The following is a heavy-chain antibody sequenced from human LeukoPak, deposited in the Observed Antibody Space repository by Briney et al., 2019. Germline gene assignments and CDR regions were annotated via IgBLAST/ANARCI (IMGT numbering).Heavy chain of an antibody. V-gene: IGHV3-23*01. D-gene: IGHD2-2*01. CDR1: GFTVSSNY. J-gene: IGHJ5*02. CDR2: ISASGSTT. Sequence: SGGSLRLSCAASGFTVSSNYMSWVRQAPGKGLEWVSSISASGSTTNYADSVRGRFTISRDNSKNTLYLYLNSLRAEDTAVYYCAKQPRPAGGWFDPWGQETLVTVSS. CDR3: AKQPRPAGGWFDP.